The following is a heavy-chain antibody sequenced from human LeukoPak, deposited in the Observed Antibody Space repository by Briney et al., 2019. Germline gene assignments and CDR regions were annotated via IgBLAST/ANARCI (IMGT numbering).Heavy chain of an antibody. CDR1: GGSISSGGYY. CDR2: INHSGST. J-gene: IGHJ4*02. CDR3: ARARPFGYCSGGSCYSSDY. D-gene: IGHD2-15*01. V-gene: IGHV4-39*07. Sequence: SETLSLTCTVSGGSISSGGYYWSWIRQPPGKGLEWIGEINHSGSTNYNPSLKSRVTISVDTSKNQFSLKLSSVTAADTAVYYCARARPFGYCSGGSCYSSDYWGQGTLVTVSS.